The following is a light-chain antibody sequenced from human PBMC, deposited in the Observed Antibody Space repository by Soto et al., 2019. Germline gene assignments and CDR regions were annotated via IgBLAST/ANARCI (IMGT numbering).Light chain of an antibody. J-gene: IGLJ1*01. Sequence: QSVLTQPASVSGPPGQSITISCTGISSDVGGYNYVSWYQQHPGKAPKLMIHEVSNRPSGVSNRFSGSKSGNTASLTISGLQAEDEADYYCSSYTSSRAYVFGTGTKVTVL. CDR1: SSDVGGYNY. CDR2: EVS. CDR3: SSYTSSRAYV. V-gene: IGLV2-14*01.